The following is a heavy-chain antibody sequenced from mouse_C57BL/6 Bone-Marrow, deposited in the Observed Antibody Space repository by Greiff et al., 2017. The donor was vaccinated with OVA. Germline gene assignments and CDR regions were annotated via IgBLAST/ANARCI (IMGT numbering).Heavy chain of an antibody. V-gene: IGHV14-4*01. CDR1: GFNIKDDY. J-gene: IGHJ2*01. D-gene: IGHD1-1*01. CDR3: TRVVATYFDY. CDR2: IDPENGDT. Sequence: EVQRVESGAELVRPGASVKLSCTASGFNIKDDYMHWVKQRPEQGLEWIGWIDPENGDTEYASKFQGKATITADTSSNTAYLQLSSLTSEDTAVYYCTRVVATYFDYWGQGTTLTVSS.